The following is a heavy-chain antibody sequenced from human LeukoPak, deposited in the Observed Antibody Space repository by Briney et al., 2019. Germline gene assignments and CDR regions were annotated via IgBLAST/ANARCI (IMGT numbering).Heavy chain of an antibody. CDR2: ISGSGGST. CDR3: AKRRVLWFGELFSDFDY. Sequence: GGSLRLSCAASGFTFSSYGMHWVRQAPGKGLEWVSAISGSGGSTYYADSVKGRFTISRDNSKNTLYLQMNSLRAEDTAVYYCAKRRVLWFGELFSDFDYWGQGTLVTVSS. CDR1: GFTFSSYG. V-gene: IGHV3-23*01. D-gene: IGHD3-10*01. J-gene: IGHJ4*02.